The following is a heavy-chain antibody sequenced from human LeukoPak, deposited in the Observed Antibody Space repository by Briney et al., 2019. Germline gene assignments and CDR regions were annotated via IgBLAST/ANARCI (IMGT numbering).Heavy chain of an antibody. Sequence: PGGSLRLSCAASGFTFSSYAMSWVRQAPGNGLEWVSAISGSGGSTYYADSVKGRFTISRDNSKNTLYLQMNSLRAEDTAVYYCASPAGAVGATSFDYWGQGTLVTVSS. CDR2: ISGSGGST. V-gene: IGHV3-23*01. J-gene: IGHJ4*02. CDR1: GFTFSSYA. CDR3: ASPAGAVGATSFDY. D-gene: IGHD1-26*01.